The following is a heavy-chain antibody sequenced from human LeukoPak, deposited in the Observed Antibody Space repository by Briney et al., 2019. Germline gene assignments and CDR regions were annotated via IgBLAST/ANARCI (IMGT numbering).Heavy chain of an antibody. CDR3: ASRIAAAGTTIRY. D-gene: IGHD6-13*01. V-gene: IGHV4-34*01. CDR1: GFTFGDYA. Sequence: KTGGSLRLSCTASGFTFGDYAMSWFRQPPGKGLEWIGEINHSGSTNYNPSLKSRVTISVDTSKNQFSLKLSSVTAADTAVYYCASRIAAAGTTIRYWGQGTLVTVSS. J-gene: IGHJ4*02. CDR2: INHSGST.